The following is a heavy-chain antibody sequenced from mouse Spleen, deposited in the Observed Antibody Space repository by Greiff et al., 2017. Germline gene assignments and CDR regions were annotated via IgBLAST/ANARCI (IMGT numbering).Heavy chain of an antibody. CDR3: ARGGGYYPFDY. V-gene: IGHV3-6*01. Sequence: DVKLQESGPGLVKPSQSLSLTCSVTGYSITSGYYWNWIRQFPGNKLEWMGYISYDGSNNYNPSLKNRISITRDTSKNQFFLKLNSVTTEDTATYYCARGGGYYPFDYWGQGTTLTVSS. J-gene: IGHJ2*01. D-gene: IGHD2-3*01. CDR1: GYSITSGYY. CDR2: ISYDGSN.